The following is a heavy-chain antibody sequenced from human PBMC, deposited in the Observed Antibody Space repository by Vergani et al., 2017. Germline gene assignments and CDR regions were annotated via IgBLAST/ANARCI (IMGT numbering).Heavy chain of an antibody. V-gene: IGHV3-23*04. CDR3: AKISFAGPAYYYYGMDV. CDR2: ISGSGGST. CDR1: GYTFTSYA. Sequence: VQLVQSGAEVKKPGASVKVSCKASGYTFTSYAMSWVRQAPGKGLEWVSAISGSGGSTYYADSVKGRFTISRDNSKKTLYLQMNSLRADDTAVYYCAKISFAGPAYYYYGMDVWGQGTTVTVSS. J-gene: IGHJ6*02.